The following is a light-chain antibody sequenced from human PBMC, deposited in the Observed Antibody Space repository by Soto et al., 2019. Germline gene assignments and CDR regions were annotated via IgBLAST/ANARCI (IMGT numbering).Light chain of an antibody. V-gene: IGKV1-39*01. Sequence: DIQMTQSPSSLSASVGDRVTITCRASQSISSYLHWYQQKPGKAPKLLIYAASSLQSGVPSRFSGSGSGTYFTLTISSLQPEDFETYYCQRSFSTPLTFGGGTKVEIK. CDR2: AAS. CDR1: QSISSY. J-gene: IGKJ4*01. CDR3: QRSFSTPLT.